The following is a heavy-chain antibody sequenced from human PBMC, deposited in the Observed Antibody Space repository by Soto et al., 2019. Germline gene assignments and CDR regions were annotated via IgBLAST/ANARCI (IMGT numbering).Heavy chain of an antibody. CDR3: GRDGFFDWSGPQGWFAP. Sequence: SETLSLTCTVSGGSISSYYWSWIRQPPGKGLEWIGYIYYSGSTNYNPSLKSRVTISVDTSKNQFSLKLSSVTAADTAVYYCGRDGFFDWSGPQGWFAPWGQGTLVTVSS. J-gene: IGHJ5*02. CDR1: GGSISSYY. CDR2: IYYSGST. V-gene: IGHV4-59*01. D-gene: IGHD3-9*01.